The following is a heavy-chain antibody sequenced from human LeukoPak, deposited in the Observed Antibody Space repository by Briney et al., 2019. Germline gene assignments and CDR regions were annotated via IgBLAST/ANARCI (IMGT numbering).Heavy chain of an antibody. CDR1: GGTFSSYA. CDR3: ARDIPVRGVTHNWFDP. V-gene: IGHV1-69*04. D-gene: IGHD3-10*02. Sequence: GASVKVSCEASGGTFSSYAISWVRQAPGQGLEWMGRIIPILGIANYAQKFQGRVTITADKSTSTAYMELSSLRSEDTAVYYCARDIPVRGVTHNWFDPWGQGTLVTVSS. J-gene: IGHJ5*02. CDR2: IIPILGIA.